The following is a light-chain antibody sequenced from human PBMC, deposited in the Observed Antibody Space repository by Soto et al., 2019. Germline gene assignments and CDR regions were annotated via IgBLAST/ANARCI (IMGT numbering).Light chain of an antibody. J-gene: IGKJ1*01. V-gene: IGKV1-5*01. CDR1: QSIGVW. CDR2: DAS. Sequence: DIQITQSPSTLSSFLGDRVPITFRATQSIGVWLAWYQQKPGKAPKLLIYDASNLQTGVPSRFSGSGSGTEFTLTISSLQPDDFATYYCQQYDVDSGTFGQGTKVDIK. CDR3: QQYDVDSGT.